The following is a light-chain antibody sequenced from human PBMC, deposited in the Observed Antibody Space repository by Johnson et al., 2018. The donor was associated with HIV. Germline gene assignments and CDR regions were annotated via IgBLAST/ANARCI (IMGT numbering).Light chain of an antibody. CDR2: DNN. V-gene: IGLV1-51*01. J-gene: IGLJ1*01. CDR3: GTWDSSLSAFYV. Sequence: QSVLTQPPSVSAAPGQKVTISCSGSSSNIGNNYVSWYQQLPGTAPKLLIYDNNKRPSGSPDRFSGSKSGTSATLGITGLQNGDEADYYCGTWDSSLSAFYVFGTGTKVTVL. CDR1: SSNIGNNY.